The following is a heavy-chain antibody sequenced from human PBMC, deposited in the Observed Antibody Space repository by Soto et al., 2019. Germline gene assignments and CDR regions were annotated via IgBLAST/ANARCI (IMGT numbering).Heavy chain of an antibody. CDR2: ISGSGGST. CDR1: GFTFSSYA. D-gene: IGHD6-19*01. Sequence: GVSLRLSCAASGFTFSSYAMSWVRQAPGKGLEWVSAISGSGGSTYYADSVKGRFTISRDNSKNTLYLQMNSLRAEDTAVYYCAKDLSSGWYAGWGQGTLVTVSS. CDR3: AKDLSSGWYAG. J-gene: IGHJ4*02. V-gene: IGHV3-23*01.